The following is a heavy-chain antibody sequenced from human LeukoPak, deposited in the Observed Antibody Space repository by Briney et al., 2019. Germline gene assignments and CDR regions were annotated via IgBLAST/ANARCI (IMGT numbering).Heavy chain of an antibody. D-gene: IGHD4-17*01. J-gene: IGHJ4*02. CDR1: GGSISSGDYY. CDR2: IYYSGST. CDR3: ARCGDYVVDY. Sequence: SETLSLTCTVPGGSISSGDYYWSWIRQPPGKGLEWIGYIYYSGSTYYNPSLKSRVTISVDTSKNQFSLKLSSVTAADTAVYYCARCGDYVVDYWGQGTLVTVSS. V-gene: IGHV4-30-4*01.